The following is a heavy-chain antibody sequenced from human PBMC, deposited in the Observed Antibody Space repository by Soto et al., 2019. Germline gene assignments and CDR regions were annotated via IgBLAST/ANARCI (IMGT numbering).Heavy chain of an antibody. V-gene: IGHV4-39*01. Sequence: SETLSLTCTVSGGSISSSSYYWGWIRQPPGKGLEWIGSIYYSGSTYYNPSLKSRVTISVDTSKNQFSLKLSSVTAADTAVYYCARPYGYGMTTVATGAFDLWGQGTMVTVSS. CDR3: ARPYGYGMTTVATGAFDL. J-gene: IGHJ3*01. CDR2: IYYSGST. CDR1: GGSISSSSYY. D-gene: IGHD4-17*01.